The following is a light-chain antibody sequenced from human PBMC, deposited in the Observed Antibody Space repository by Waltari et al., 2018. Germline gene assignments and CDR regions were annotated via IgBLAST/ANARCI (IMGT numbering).Light chain of an antibody. Sequence: QSALTQPVSVSGSPGQSVTISCTGTSTNLCDYNLVSWFQHHPNQAPKLLIFYVSKRPSGVSNRFSGSKSGNTASLTISGLQTEDEADYYCCSYSTGGSWMFGGGTKLTVL. J-gene: IGLJ3*02. CDR1: STNLCDYNL. CDR3: CSYSTGGSWM. CDR2: YVS. V-gene: IGLV2-23*02.